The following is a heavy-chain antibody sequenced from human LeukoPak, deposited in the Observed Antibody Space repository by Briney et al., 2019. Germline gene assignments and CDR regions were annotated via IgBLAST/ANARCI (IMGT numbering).Heavy chain of an antibody. CDR1: GFTFSSYA. V-gene: IGHV3-64*01. Sequence: GGSLRLSCAASGFTFSSYAMHWVRQAPGKGLEYVSVISSNGGSTYYANSVKGRFTIPRDNSKNTLYLQMGSLRAEDMAVYYCARTRDYEGSLFDYWGQGTLVTVSS. CDR3: ARTRDYEGSLFDY. J-gene: IGHJ4*02. CDR2: ISSNGGST. D-gene: IGHD4-17*01.